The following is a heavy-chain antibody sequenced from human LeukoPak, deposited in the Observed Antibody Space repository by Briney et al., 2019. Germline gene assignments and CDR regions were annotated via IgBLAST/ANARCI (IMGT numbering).Heavy chain of an antibody. CDR2: IWYDGSNK. Sequence: GMSLRLSCAASGFTFSNYGMHWVRQAPGKGLEWVALIWYDGSNKYYADSVKGRFTISRDYSKKTLYLQMNSQRAEDTAVYYCATDLSYGSLGHWGQGTLVTVSS. J-gene: IGHJ4*02. D-gene: IGHD5-18*01. V-gene: IGHV3-33*01. CDR3: ATDLSYGSLGH. CDR1: GFTFSNYG.